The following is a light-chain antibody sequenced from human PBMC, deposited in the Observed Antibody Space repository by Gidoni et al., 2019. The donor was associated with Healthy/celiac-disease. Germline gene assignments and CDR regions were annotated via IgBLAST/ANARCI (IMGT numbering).Light chain of an antibody. CDR3: MQGTHWPPWT. CDR1: QSLLYSDGNTY. V-gene: IGKV2-30*01. CDR2: KVP. J-gene: IGKJ1*01. Sequence: DVVMTPSPLSLPVTLGQPASISCRSSQSLLYSDGNTYLHWFQKRPGQSPRRLIYKVPNRDSGVPDRFSGSGSGTDFTLKISRVEAEDVGVYYCMQGTHWPPWTFGQGTKVEIK.